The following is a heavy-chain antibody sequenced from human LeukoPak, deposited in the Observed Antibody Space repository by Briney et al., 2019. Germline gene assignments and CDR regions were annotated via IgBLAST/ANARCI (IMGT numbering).Heavy chain of an antibody. Sequence: PSETLSLTCTVSGGSISSSSYYWGWIRQPPGKGLEWIGSIYYSGSTYYNPSLKSRVTISVDTSKNQFSLKLSSRTAAATAVHYCARQDDDSSGYYYRNESSQHWGPGTLVTVSS. J-gene: IGHJ1*01. CDR3: ARQDDDSSGYYYRNESSQH. V-gene: IGHV4-39*01. D-gene: IGHD3-22*01. CDR2: IYYSGST. CDR1: GGSISSSSYY.